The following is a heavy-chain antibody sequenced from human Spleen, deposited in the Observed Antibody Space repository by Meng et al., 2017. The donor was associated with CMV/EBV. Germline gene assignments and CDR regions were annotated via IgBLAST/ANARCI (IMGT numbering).Heavy chain of an antibody. Sequence: SGCTFSSYAMSWVRQAPVKGLEWVSVIYSGGGSTYHADSVKGRFTISRDNSKNTLYLQMTSLRAEDTAVYYCAKDGYYSTSGSYMDVWGQGAMVTVSS. CDR2: IYSGGGST. J-gene: IGHJ6*02. CDR1: GCTFSSYA. D-gene: IGHD3-10*01. V-gene: IGHV3-23*03. CDR3: AKDGYYSTSGSYMDV.